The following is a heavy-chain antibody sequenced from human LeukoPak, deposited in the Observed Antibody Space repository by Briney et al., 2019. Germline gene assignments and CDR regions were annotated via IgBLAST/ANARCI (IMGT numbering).Heavy chain of an antibody. CDR1: GGTFSSYA. V-gene: IGHV1-69*01. CDR2: IIPIFGTA. D-gene: IGHD3-10*01. J-gene: IGHJ4*02. CDR3: ARDNGGGYYFDY. Sequence: ASVKVSCEASGGTFSSYAISWVRQAPGRGLEWMGGIIPIFGTANYAQKFQGRVTITADESTSTAYMELSSLRSEDTAVYYCARDNGGGYYFDYWGQGTLVTVSS.